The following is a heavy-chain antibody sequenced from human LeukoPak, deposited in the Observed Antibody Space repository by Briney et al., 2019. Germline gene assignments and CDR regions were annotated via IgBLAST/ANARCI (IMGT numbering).Heavy chain of an antibody. J-gene: IGHJ4*02. V-gene: IGHV1-3*01. CDR2: INAGNDNT. CDR3: TRGLLRFGELSPPGY. D-gene: IGHD3-10*01. Sequence: GASVKVSCKASGYTFTNYAIHWVRQAPGQRLEWMGWINAGNDNTKYSQKFQGRVTITRDTSASTVYMELSSLRSEDTAVYYCTRGLLRFGELSPPGYWGQGTLITVSS. CDR1: GYTFTNYA.